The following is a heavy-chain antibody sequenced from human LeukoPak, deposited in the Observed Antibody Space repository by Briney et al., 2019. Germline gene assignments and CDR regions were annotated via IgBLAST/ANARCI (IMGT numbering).Heavy chain of an antibody. CDR1: GGSMNNYY. J-gene: IGHJ4*02. Sequence: SETLSLTFTVSGGSMNNYYWTWIRQPPGKGLEWIGYTYYTGNTNYNPSLRGRVTMSADTSKNQFSLKLNSVTAADTAVYYCARRARATAGGDYFDYWGQGTLVTVSS. CDR3: ARRARATAGGDYFDY. D-gene: IGHD6-13*01. V-gene: IGHV4-59*08. CDR2: TYYTGNT.